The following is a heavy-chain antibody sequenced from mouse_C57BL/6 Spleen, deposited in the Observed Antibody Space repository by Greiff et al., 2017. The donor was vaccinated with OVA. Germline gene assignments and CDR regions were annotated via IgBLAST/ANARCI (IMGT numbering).Heavy chain of an antibody. Sequence: VQLHQSGAELVSPGASVKLSCTASGFNIKDYYMHWVKQRPEQGLEWIGRLDPEDGDTSYAPKFQGKATMTADTSSTTAYLQLSSLTSEDTAVYYCTTRITNAMDYWGQGTSVTVSS. J-gene: IGHJ4*01. D-gene: IGHD2-4*01. CDR3: TTRITNAMDY. V-gene: IGHV14-1*01. CDR1: GFNIKDYY. CDR2: LDPEDGDT.